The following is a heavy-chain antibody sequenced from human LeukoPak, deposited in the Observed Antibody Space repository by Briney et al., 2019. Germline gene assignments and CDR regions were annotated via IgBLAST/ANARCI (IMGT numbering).Heavy chain of an antibody. J-gene: IGHJ3*02. CDR2: ISGGFYNT. V-gene: IGHV3-23*01. Sequence: PGGSLRLSCVASGFTFSTYAMSWVRQAPGKGLEWVSTISGGFYNTYYADSVKGRLTISRDNSKNTLYLEMNSLRVEDTAVYYCAKDLFSWNSASDIWGQGTMVTVSS. D-gene: IGHD2/OR15-2a*01. CDR1: GFTFSTYA. CDR3: AKDLFSWNSASDI.